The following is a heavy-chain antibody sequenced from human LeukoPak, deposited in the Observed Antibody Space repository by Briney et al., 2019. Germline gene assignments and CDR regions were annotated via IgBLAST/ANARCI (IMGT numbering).Heavy chain of an antibody. CDR1: GGSFSGYY. J-gene: IGHJ3*02. V-gene: IGHV4-34*01. Sequence: SETLSLTCAVYGGSFSGYYWSWIRQPPGKGLEWIGEINHSGSTNYNPSLKSRVTISVDTSKNQFSLKLSSVTAADTAVYYCARTVGKWGLLWFSEAFDIWGQGTMVTVSS. CDR2: INHSGST. CDR3: ARTVGKWGLLWFSEAFDI. D-gene: IGHD3-10*01.